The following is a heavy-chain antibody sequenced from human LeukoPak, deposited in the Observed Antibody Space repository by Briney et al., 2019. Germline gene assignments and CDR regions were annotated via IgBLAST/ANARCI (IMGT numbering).Heavy chain of an antibody. CDR3: AKNRGAGSHYYYHVNV. Sequence: GGSLRLSCATSGFTFNACPMHWVRQAPGKGLEWLTLISHDGRIKFYADSVKGRFTISRDNSKNTLYLQLNSLRVEDTAVYYCAKNRGAGSHYYYHVNVWGKGTTVTVSS. D-gene: IGHD1-26*01. J-gene: IGHJ6*03. CDR1: GFTFNACP. V-gene: IGHV3-30-3*02. CDR2: ISHDGRIK.